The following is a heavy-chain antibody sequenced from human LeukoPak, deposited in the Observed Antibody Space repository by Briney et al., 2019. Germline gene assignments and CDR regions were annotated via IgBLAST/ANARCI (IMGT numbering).Heavy chain of an antibody. CDR3: AKSEAVAGIADY. CDR1: GFTFSSYA. D-gene: IGHD6-19*01. Sequence: ESLKISCAASGFTFSSYAMSWVRQAPGKGLEWVSAISGSGGSTYYADSVKGRFTISRDNSKNTLYLQMNSLRAEDTAVYYCAKSEAVAGIADYWGQGTLVTVSS. V-gene: IGHV3-23*01. CDR2: ISGSGGST. J-gene: IGHJ4*02.